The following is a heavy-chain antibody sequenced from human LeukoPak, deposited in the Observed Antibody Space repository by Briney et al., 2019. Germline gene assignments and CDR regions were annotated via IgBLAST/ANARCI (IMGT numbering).Heavy chain of an antibody. CDR1: GGSISSYY. Sequence: PSETLSLTCTVSGGSISSYYWSWIRQPQGKGLEWIGYIYYSGSTNYNPSLKSRVTISVDTSKNQFSLKLSSVTAADTAVYYCARGRQQLVRPYNWFDPWGQGTLVTVSS. V-gene: IGHV4-59*01. J-gene: IGHJ5*02. D-gene: IGHD6-13*01. CDR2: IYYSGST. CDR3: ARGRQQLVRPYNWFDP.